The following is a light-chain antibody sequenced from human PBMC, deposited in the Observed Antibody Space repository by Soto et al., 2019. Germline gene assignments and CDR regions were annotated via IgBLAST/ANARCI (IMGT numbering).Light chain of an antibody. J-gene: IGKJ1*01. CDR2: GAS. CDR1: QSVSNN. Sequence: EIVMTQSPATLSVSPGERATLSCRASQSVSNNLAWYHQKPGLAPRLLIYGASTRATGIPARFSGSGSGTEFTLTISSPQSEAFAVYYCQQYHNWPLTFGQGTKVEIK. CDR3: QQYHNWPLT. V-gene: IGKV3-15*01.